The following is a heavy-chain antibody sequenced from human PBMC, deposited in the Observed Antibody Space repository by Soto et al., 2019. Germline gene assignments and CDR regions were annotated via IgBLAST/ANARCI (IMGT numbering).Heavy chain of an antibody. Sequence: SETLSLTCTVSGGSVSSGSYYWSWIRQPPGKGLEWIGYIYYSGSTNYNPSLKSRVTISVDTSKNQFSLKLSSVTAADTAVYYCARPQSSGWYVYDYWGQGTLVTVSS. V-gene: IGHV4-61*01. D-gene: IGHD6-19*01. CDR2: IYYSGST. CDR1: GGSVSSGSYY. J-gene: IGHJ4*02. CDR3: ARPQSSGWYVYDY.